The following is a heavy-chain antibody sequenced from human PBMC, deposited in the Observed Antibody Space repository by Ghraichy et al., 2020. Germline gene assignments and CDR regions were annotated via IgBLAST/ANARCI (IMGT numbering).Heavy chain of an antibody. CDR1: GNTFTGSF. J-gene: IGHJ4*02. V-gene: IGHV1-2*02. Sequence: ASVKVSCKASGNTFTGSFIHWERQAPGQGLEWMGWINSNSGGTNYAQKFQGRVTMTRDTSISTAYMELSRLRFDDTAVYFCAREGDGYYFDNWGQGTLVTVSS. CDR2: INSNSGGT. CDR3: AREGDGYYFDN. D-gene: IGHD5-24*01.